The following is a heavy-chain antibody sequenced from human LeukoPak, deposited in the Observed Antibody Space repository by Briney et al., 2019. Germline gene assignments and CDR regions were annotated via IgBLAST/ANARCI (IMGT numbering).Heavy chain of an antibody. J-gene: IGHJ4*02. D-gene: IGHD3-22*01. Sequence: GGSLRLSCTASGFTFSSYSMNWVRQAPGKGLEWGSYISGSSSTIYYADSVKGRFTISRDNGKNTLYLQMNSLRAEDTAVYYCARGSTYYDSSGQVPFDYWGQGTLVTVSS. V-gene: IGHV3-48*01. CDR1: GFTFSSYS. CDR3: ARGSTYYDSSGQVPFDY. CDR2: ISGSSSTI.